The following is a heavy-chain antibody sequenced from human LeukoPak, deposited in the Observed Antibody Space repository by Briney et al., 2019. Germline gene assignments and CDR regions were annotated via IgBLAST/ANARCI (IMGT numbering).Heavy chain of an antibody. D-gene: IGHD5-24*01. CDR2: IYYSGST. CDR3: ARDRDGYNVLDY. CDR1: GGSISSGGYY. Sequence: SETLSLTCTVSGGSISSGGYYWSWIRQHPGKGLEWIGYIYYSGSTYYNPSLKSRVTISVDTSKNQFSLKLSSVTAADTAVYYCARDRDGYNVLDYWGQGTLVTVSS. V-gene: IGHV4-31*03. J-gene: IGHJ4*02.